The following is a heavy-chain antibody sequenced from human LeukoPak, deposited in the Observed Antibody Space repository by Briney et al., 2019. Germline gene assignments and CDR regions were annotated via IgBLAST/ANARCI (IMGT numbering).Heavy chain of an antibody. CDR1: GGSISSGNYY. V-gene: IGHV4-39*01. Sequence: SETLSLTSTVSGGSISSGNYYWSWIRQPPGKGLEWIGEINHSGSTNYNPSLKSRVTISVDTSKNQISLNLSSMTAADTAVYYCARFHSSGYYFENWGRGTVTTVSA. CDR3: ARFHSSGYYFEN. CDR2: INHSGST. D-gene: IGHD3-22*01. J-gene: IGHJ4*02.